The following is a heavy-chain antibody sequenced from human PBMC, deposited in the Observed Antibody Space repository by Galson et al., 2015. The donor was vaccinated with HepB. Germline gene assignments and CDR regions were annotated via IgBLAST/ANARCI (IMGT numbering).Heavy chain of an antibody. V-gene: IGHV3-21*01. CDR3: ARGIDYGDEYYYYYGMDV. CDR2: ISSSSSYI. Sequence: SLRLSCAASGFTFSSYSMNWVRQAPGKGLEWVSSISSSSSYIYYADSVKGRLTISRDNAKNSLYLQMNSLRAEDTAVYYCARGIDYGDEYYYYYGMDVWGQGTTVTVSS. J-gene: IGHJ6*02. CDR1: GFTFSSYS. D-gene: IGHD4-17*01.